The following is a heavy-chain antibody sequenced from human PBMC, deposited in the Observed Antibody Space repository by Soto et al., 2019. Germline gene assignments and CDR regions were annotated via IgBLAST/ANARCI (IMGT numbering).Heavy chain of an antibody. D-gene: IGHD6-19*01. CDR2: INPSGGNT. CDR1: GYTFTSYV. J-gene: IGHJ6*03. V-gene: IGHV1-18*01. CDR3: ARDRGVAPPVAGNTHYYYYMDV. Sequence: GASVKVACKASGYTFTSYVISWVRQAPGQGLEWMGIINPSGGNTSYAQKLQGRVTMTTDASTSTAYMELRSLRSDDTAVYYCARDRGVAPPVAGNTHYYYYMDVWGKGTTVTVSS.